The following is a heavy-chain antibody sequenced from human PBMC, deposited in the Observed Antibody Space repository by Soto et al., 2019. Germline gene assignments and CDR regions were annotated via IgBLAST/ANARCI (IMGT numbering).Heavy chain of an antibody. V-gene: IGHV1-69*13. Sequence: SVKVSCKASGGTFSSYAISWVRQAPGQGLEWMGGIIPIFGTANYAQKFQGRVTITADESTSTAYMELSSLRSEDTAVYYCARDEHYYGSGSLDYWGQGTLVTVSS. CDR1: GGTFSSYA. CDR3: ARDEHYYGSGSLDY. J-gene: IGHJ4*02. D-gene: IGHD3-10*01. CDR2: IIPIFGTA.